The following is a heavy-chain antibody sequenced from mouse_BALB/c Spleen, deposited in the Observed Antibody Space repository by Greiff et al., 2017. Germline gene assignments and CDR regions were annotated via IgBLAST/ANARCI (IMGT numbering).Heavy chain of an antibody. V-gene: IGHV5-17*02. D-gene: IGHD1-2*01. Sequence: EVQGVESGGGLVQPGGSRKLSCAASGFTFSSFGMHWVRQAPEKGLEWVAYISSGSSTIYYADTVKGRFTISRDNPKNTLFLQMTSLRSEDTAMYYCASLTTAGAYWGQGTLVTVSA. CDR1: GFTFSSFG. J-gene: IGHJ3*01. CDR2: ISSGSSTI. CDR3: ASLTTAGAY.